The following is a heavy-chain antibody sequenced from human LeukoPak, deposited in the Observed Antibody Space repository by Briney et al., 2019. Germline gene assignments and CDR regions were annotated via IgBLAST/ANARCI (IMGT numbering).Heavy chain of an antibody. CDR2: IYYSGST. J-gene: IGHJ4*02. V-gene: IGHV4-59*01. D-gene: IGHD6-13*01. Sequence: SETLSLTCTVSGGSISSYYWSWIRQPPGKGLEWIGYIYYSGSTNYNPSLKSRVTISVDTSKNQFSLKLSSVTAADTAVYYCARVDSSSSGVFFDYWGQGTLVTVSS. CDR1: GGSISSYY. CDR3: ARVDSSSSGVFFDY.